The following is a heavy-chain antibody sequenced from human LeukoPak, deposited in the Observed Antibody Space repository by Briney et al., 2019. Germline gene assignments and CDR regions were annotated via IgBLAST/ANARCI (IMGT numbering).Heavy chain of an antibody. V-gene: IGHV4-39*01. CDR1: GGSISSSGYY. CDR3: ARLRDDYLWGNYRPNWFDP. Sequence: SETLSLTCTVSGGSISSSGYYWGCIRQPPGKGLEWIGSIYYSGSTYDNMSLKSRVTMSVDPSKNQFSLKLSSVTAADTAVYYCARLRDDYLWGNYRPNWFDPWGQGTLVTVS. J-gene: IGHJ5*02. D-gene: IGHD3-16*02. CDR2: IYYSGST.